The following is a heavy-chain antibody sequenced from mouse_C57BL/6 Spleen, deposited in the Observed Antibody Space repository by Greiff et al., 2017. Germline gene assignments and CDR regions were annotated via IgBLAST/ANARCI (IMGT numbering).Heavy chain of an antibody. CDR2: IWSGGST. Sequence: VQLVESGPGLVQPSQSLSITCTVSGFSLNSYGVHWVRQSPGKGLEWLGVIWSGGSTDYNAAFISRLRISKDNSKSQVFFKMNSMQADDTAIYYCARKLEGLLKYYYAMDYWGQGTSVTVAS. CDR3: ARKLEGLLKYYYAMDY. J-gene: IGHJ4*01. V-gene: IGHV2-2*01. CDR1: GFSLNSYG. D-gene: IGHD1-1*01.